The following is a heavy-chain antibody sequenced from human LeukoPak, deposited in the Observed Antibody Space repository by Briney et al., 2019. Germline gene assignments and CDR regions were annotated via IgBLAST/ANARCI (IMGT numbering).Heavy chain of an antibody. CDR1: GFTFSSYA. D-gene: IGHD3-9*01. Sequence: GGSLRLSCATSGFTFSSYAMSWVRQAPGKGLEWVSGIGASGGSTYYADSVKGRFTISRDNSKNTLYLQMNSLRTEDTSVYYCAKAEGYDILTGLDYWGQGTLVTVSS. V-gene: IGHV3-23*01. CDR2: IGASGGST. CDR3: AKAEGYDILTGLDY. J-gene: IGHJ4*02.